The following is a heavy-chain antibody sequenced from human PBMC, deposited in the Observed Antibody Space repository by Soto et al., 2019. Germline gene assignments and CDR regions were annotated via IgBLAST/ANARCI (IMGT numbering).Heavy chain of an antibody. Sequence: QVQLVESGGGVVQPGRSLRLSCAASGFTFSSYGMHWVRQAPGKGLEWVAVISYDGSNKYYADSVKGRFTISRDNSKNTLYLQMNSLRAEDTAVYYCANTDRGDVLRYFDWLSPSYGMDVWGQGTTVTVSS. V-gene: IGHV3-30*18. CDR3: ANTDRGDVLRYFDWLSPSYGMDV. CDR2: ISYDGSNK. CDR1: GFTFSSYG. D-gene: IGHD3-9*01. J-gene: IGHJ6*02.